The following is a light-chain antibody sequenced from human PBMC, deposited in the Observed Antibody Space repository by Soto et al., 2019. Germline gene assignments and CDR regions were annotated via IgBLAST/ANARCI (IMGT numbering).Light chain of an antibody. CDR1: RTNIGTNY. J-gene: IGLJ3*02. CDR2: GND. CDR3: SAWDDRLSVV. Sequence: QAVVTQPPSASGTPGQTVTISCSGSRTNIGTNYVYWYQQFPGTAPKLLIFGNDKRPSGVPERFSASKSGTSASLAISGLRSEEEADYYCSAWDDRLSVVFGGGTKLTVL. V-gene: IGLV1-47*01.